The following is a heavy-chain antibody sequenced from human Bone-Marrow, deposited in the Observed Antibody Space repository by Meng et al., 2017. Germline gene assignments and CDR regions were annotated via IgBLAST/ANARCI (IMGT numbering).Heavy chain of an antibody. CDR2: IYHSGTA. D-gene: IGHD5-24*01. CDR3: ARGDGYNRYFDY. J-gene: IGHJ4*02. Sequence: QLQLQESGSGLVKPSQTLSLTSAVSGGSISSDNYPWSWIRQPPGKGLDSIGYIYHSGTAYYNPSLESRVTISVDRSKNQFSLKLSSVTAADTAVYYCARGDGYNRYFDYWGQGTLVTVSS. CDR1: GGSISSDNYP. V-gene: IGHV4-30-2*01.